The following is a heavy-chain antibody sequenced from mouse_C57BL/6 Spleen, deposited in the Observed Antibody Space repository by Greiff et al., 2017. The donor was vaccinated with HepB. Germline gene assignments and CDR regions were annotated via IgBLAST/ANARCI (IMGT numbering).Heavy chain of an antibody. CDR2: IYPGSGNT. D-gene: IGHD1-3*01. CDR3: ARGGRSNYFDY. CDR1: GYSFTSYY. V-gene: IGHV1-66*01. Sequence: QVQLKQSGPELVKPGASVKISCKASGYSFTSYYIHWVKQRPGQGLEWIGWIYPGSGNTKYNEKFKGKATLTADTSSSTAYMQLSSLTSEDSAVYYCARGGRSNYFDYWGQGTTLTVSS. J-gene: IGHJ2*01.